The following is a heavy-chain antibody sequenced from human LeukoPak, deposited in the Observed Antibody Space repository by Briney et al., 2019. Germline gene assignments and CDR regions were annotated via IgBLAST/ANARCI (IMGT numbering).Heavy chain of an antibody. Sequence: GGSLRLSCAASGFTFSDHYMDWVRQAPGKGLEWVGRTRNKANSYTTEYAASVKGRFTISRDDSKNSVYLQMNSLKTEDTAVYYCAKLCTNPGAFDIWGQGTMVTVSS. CDR3: AKLCTNPGAFDI. CDR2: TRNKANSYTT. J-gene: IGHJ3*02. D-gene: IGHD2-8*01. CDR1: GFTFSDHY. V-gene: IGHV3-72*01.